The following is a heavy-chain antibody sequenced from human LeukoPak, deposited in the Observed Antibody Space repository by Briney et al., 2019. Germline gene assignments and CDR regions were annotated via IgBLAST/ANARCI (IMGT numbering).Heavy chain of an antibody. CDR1: GYSITSGYY. D-gene: IGHD4-17*01. Sequence: PSETLSLTCTVSGYSITSGYYWGWIRQPPGKGLEWIGSIYHSWSTDYNPSLKSRITISIDTSKNQFSLKLSSVTAADTAVYYCARTSGNETVDGDHDRRFDYWGQGTLVTVSS. V-gene: IGHV4-38-2*02. CDR2: IYHSWST. J-gene: IGHJ4*02. CDR3: ARTSGNETVDGDHDRRFDY.